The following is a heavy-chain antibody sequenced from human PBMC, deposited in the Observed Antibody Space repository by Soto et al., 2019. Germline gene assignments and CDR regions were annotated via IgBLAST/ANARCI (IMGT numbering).Heavy chain of an antibody. CDR1: GGSISSGGYS. D-gene: IGHD2-21*01. CDR2: IYHSGST. J-gene: IGHJ4*02. CDR3: TRGGDAYKNGH. Sequence: SETLSLTCAVSGGSISSGGYSWSWIRQPPGKGLEWIGYIYHSGSTYYNPSLKSRVTMSVDTSKNQFSLKLTSVTAADTAVYYCTRGGDAYKNGHWGQGTLVTVSS. V-gene: IGHV4-30-2*01.